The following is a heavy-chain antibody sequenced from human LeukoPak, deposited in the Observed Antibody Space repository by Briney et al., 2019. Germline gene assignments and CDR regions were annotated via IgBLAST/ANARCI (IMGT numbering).Heavy chain of an antibody. CDR3: ARDVPYCGGNCHDAYDI. V-gene: IGHV1-46*01. CDR2: IRPIADTT. CDR1: GYTFTSYY. J-gene: IGHJ3*02. D-gene: IGHD2-21*02. Sequence: ASVKVSCKASGYTFTSYYMHWVRQAPGLGLEWMGIIRPIADTTTYSQKFQGRVTMTRDMSTSTVYMELSSLRSEDTALYYCARDVPYCGGNCHDAYDIWGQGTMVTVHS.